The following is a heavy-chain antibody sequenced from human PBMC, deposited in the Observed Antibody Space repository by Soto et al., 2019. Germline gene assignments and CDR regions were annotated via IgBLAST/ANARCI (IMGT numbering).Heavy chain of an antibody. CDR2: ISYDGSNK. CDR1: GFTFSSYG. D-gene: IGHD3-22*01. J-gene: IGHJ4*02. Sequence: GGSLRLSCAASGFTFSSYGMHWVRQAPGKGLEWVAVISYDGSNKYYADSAKGRFTISRDNSKNTLYLQMNSLRAEDTAVYYCAKDQSLYDSSGYQDYWGQGTLVTVSS. CDR3: AKDQSLYDSSGYQDY. V-gene: IGHV3-30*18.